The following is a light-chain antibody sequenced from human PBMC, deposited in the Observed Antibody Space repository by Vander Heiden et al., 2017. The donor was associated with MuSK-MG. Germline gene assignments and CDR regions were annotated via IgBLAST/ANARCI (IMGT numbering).Light chain of an antibody. J-gene: IGKJ4*01. CDR3: QQYRIYPLT. CDR2: YAS. Sequence: DIHMTQSPSSLSASVGDTVTSTCRASQPIDNYLAWYQQKPGKAPKTLLYYASKLERGVPSRFSGSDFWTDFTLTITGLQPEDFASYYCQQYRIYPLTFGGGTKVEF. V-gene: IGKV1-16*01. CDR1: QPIDNY.